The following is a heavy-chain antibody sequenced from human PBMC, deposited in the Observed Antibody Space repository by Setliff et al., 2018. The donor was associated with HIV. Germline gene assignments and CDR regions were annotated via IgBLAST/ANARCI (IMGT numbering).Heavy chain of an antibody. Sequence: GESLKISCKGSGYSFISYWIGWVRQMPGKGLEWMGIIYPGGSNTKYSPSFQGQVTLSVDKSISTAYLQWSSLKASDTAMYYCATPISITSGSAFDYWGQGTLVTVSS. CDR1: GYSFISYW. CDR2: IYPGGSNT. J-gene: IGHJ4*02. CDR3: ATPISITSGSAFDY. D-gene: IGHD2-2*01. V-gene: IGHV5-51*01.